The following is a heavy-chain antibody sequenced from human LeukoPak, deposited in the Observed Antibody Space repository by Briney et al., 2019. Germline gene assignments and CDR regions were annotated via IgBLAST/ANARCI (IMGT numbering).Heavy chain of an antibody. V-gene: IGHV4-34*01. CDR1: GGSFSGYY. CDR3: ARGHAFDY. J-gene: IGHJ4*02. Sequence: SETLSLTCAVYGGSFSGYYWSWIRQPPGKGLEWIGEINHSGSTNYNPSLKSRVTISVDTSKNQFSLKLSSVTAADTAVYYCARGHAFDYWGQGTLVTISS. CDR2: INHSGST.